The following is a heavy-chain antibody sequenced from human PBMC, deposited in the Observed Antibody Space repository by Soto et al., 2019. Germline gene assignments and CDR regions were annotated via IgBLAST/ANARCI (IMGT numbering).Heavy chain of an antibody. V-gene: IGHV3-11*01. Sequence: PGGSLRLSCAASGFTFSDYYMSWIRQAPGKGLEWVSYISSSGSTIYYADSVKGRFTISRDNAKNSLYLQMNSLRAEDTAVYYCARDPHMTPHLYYYGMDVWGQGTTVTVSS. CDR2: ISSSGSTI. J-gene: IGHJ6*02. CDR1: GFTFSDYY. D-gene: IGHD2-15*01. CDR3: ARDPHMTPHLYYYGMDV.